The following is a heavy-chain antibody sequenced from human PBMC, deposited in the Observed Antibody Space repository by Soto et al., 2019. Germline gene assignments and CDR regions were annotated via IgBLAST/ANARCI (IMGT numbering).Heavy chain of an antibody. V-gene: IGHV3-23*01. CDR2: ISNSGGST. CDR1: GFTFSSYA. Sequence: EVPLLESGGGLVQPGGSLRLSCAASGFTFSSYAMNWVRQAPGQGLEWVSIISNSGGSTYYADSVKGRFTISRDNSKNALYLQMDSLRAEDTAVYYCEKDGNLARMDVWGQGTAVAVSS. J-gene: IGHJ6*02. CDR3: EKDGNLARMDV.